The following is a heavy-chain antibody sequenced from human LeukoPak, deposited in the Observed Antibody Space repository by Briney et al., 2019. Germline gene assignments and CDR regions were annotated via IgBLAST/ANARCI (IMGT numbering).Heavy chain of an antibody. J-gene: IGHJ5*02. D-gene: IGHD4-17*01. Sequence: SETLSLTCTVSGGSISSYYWSWIRQPPGKGLEWIGYIYYSGSTNYNPSPKSRVTISVDTSKNQFSPKLSSVTAADTAVYYCARLHDTDYAVDPWGQGTLVTVSS. CDR3: ARLHDTDYAVDP. CDR1: GGSISSYY. V-gene: IGHV4-59*08. CDR2: IYYSGST.